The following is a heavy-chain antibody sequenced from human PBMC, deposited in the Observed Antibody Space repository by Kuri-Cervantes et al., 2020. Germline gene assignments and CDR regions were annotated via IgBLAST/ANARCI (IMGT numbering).Heavy chain of an antibody. Sequence: ASVKVSCKASGYTFTDYIIHWVRQAPRQTLEWMGWINTGTGDTRYSPRFQSRLTIGRDTSASTAYMEVNSLTSEDTAVYYCARYRGLSGTMMMDHWGQGTLVTVSS. CDR2: INTGTGDT. CDR3: ARYRGLSGTMMMDH. V-gene: IGHV1-3*04. CDR1: GYTFTDYI. D-gene: IGHD2/OR15-2a*01. J-gene: IGHJ4*02.